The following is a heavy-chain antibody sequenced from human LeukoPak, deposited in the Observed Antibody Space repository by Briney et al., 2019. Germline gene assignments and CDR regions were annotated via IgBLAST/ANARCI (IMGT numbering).Heavy chain of an antibody. CDR2: IKQDGSEK. CDR1: GFTFTSFW. D-gene: IGHD1-1*01. J-gene: IGHJ3*02. V-gene: IGHV3-7*01. Sequence: GGSLRLSCATSGFTFTSFWFTWARQAPGKGLEWVANIKQDGSEKHYVDSVEGQFTISRDNAKNSLFLQMNSLRAEDTALYYCARDAGRREDIWGQGTMVTVSS. CDR3: ARDAGRREDI.